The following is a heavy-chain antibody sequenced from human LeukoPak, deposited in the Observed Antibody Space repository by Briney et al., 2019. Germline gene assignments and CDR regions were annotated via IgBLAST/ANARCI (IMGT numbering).Heavy chain of an antibody. J-gene: IGHJ4*02. V-gene: IGHV4-39*01. CDR1: VGPISSSSYY. Sequence: SETLSLTCTVSVGPISSSSYYWGWIRQPPGKGLEWIGSIYYSGSTYHNPSLKSPLTISVDTSKSQFSLKLTSVTAADTAVYYCARHGGGGYGYGFDYWGQGTLVTVSS. D-gene: IGHD5-12*01. CDR3: ARHGGGGYGYGFDY. CDR2: IYYSGST.